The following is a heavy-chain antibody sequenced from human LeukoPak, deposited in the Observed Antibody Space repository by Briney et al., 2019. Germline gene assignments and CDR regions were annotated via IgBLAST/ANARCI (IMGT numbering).Heavy chain of an antibody. Sequence: GGSLRLSCAASGFRFSDYWMHWVRQAPGKGPEWLSRISKDGSDTVYADSAKGRFTASRDNAKNTVYLQVTNLRPEDTAVYFCARGGYTGSYDRFSWGQGTLVTVAS. CDR2: ISKDGSDT. J-gene: IGHJ4*02. CDR1: GFRFSDYW. CDR3: ARGGYTGSYDRFS. V-gene: IGHV3-74*01. D-gene: IGHD3-16*02.